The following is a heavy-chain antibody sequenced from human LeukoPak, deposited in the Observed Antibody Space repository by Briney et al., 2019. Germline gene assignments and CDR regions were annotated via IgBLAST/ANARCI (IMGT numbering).Heavy chain of an antibody. V-gene: IGHV3-21*01. CDR3: ARGSTYSSGWYTGFDY. CDR2: ITSSSSYI. Sequence: GGSLRLSCAGSGFTFSSYSMNWVRQAPGKGLEWVSSITSSSSYIYYADSVKGRFTVSRDNAKKSVYLQMNSLRAEDTAVYYCARGSTYSSGWYTGFDYWGQGTLVTVSS. CDR1: GFTFSSYS. D-gene: IGHD6-19*01. J-gene: IGHJ4*02.